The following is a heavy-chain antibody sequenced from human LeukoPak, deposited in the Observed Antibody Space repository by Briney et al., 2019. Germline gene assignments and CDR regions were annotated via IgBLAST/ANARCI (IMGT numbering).Heavy chain of an antibody. CDR2: IYSGGST. CDR3: ATENSYDFWSGYYISSTPDY. Sequence: GGSLRLSCAASGFTVSSNYMSWVRQAPGKGLEWVSVIYSGGSTYYADSVKGRFTISRDNSKNTLYLQMNSLRAEDTAVYYCATENSYDFWSGYYISSTPDYWGQGTLVTVSS. J-gene: IGHJ4*02. CDR1: GFTVSSNY. V-gene: IGHV3-66*01. D-gene: IGHD3-3*01.